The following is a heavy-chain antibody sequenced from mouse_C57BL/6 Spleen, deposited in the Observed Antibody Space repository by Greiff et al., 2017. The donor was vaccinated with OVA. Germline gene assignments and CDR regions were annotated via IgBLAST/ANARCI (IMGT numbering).Heavy chain of an antibody. D-gene: IGHD2-4*01. CDR2: IDPSDSET. CDR3: ARSVYDYDDGGFAY. V-gene: IGHV1-52*01. J-gene: IGHJ3*01. Sequence: QVQLQQPGAELVRPGSSVKLSCKASGYTFTSYWMHWVKQRPIQGLEWIGNIDPSDSETHYNQKFKDKATLTVDKSSSTAYMQLSSLTSEDSAVYYCARSVYDYDDGGFAYWGQGTLVTVSA. CDR1: GYTFTSYW.